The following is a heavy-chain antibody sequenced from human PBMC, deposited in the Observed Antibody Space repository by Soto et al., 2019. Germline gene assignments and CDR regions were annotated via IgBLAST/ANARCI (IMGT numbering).Heavy chain of an antibody. CDR3: ARKVAGSI. CDR2: ISSSGDDS. V-gene: IGHV3-23*01. J-gene: IGHJ4*02. Sequence: EMHLLESGGGLVQPGGSLRLSCAASGFTVSSFPMTWVRQAPGKGLEWVSSISSSGDDSFYADSVKDRFTISRDSSKNMLFLQLSSLRAEDTAVYYCARKVAGSIWGQGTLVTVSS. D-gene: IGHD6-19*01. CDR1: GFTVSSFP.